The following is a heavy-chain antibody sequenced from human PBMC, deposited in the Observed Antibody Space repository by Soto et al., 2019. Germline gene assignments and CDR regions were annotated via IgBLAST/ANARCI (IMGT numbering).Heavy chain of an antibody. J-gene: IGHJ6*02. Sequence: PGASLRLSCAASGFTFSSYAMSWVRQAPGKXLEWVSAISGSGSSTYYADSVKGRFTISRDNSKNTLYLQMNSPRAEDTAVYYCETTWVSRSSTSPYYYGMDVWGQGTTVTVSS. D-gene: IGHD2-2*01. CDR3: ETTWVSRSSTSPYYYGMDV. CDR2: ISGSGSST. V-gene: IGHV3-23*01. CDR1: GFTFSSYA.